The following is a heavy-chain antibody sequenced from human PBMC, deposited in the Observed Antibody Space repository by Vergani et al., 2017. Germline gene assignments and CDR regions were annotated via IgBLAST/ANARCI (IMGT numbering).Heavy chain of an antibody. CDR3: ARGDYGILTGYRY. CDR2: INPSGGHT. J-gene: IGHJ4*02. Sequence: QVQVVQSGAEVKKSGASVKVSCKTSGYTFSNYYMHWVRQAPGQGLEWMGIINPSGGHTNYAQKFQGRATMTRDTSTSTVYMELSSLRSEDTAIYHCARGDYGILTGYRYWGQGTLVTVSA. CDR1: GYTFSNYY. D-gene: IGHD3-9*01. V-gene: IGHV1-46*03.